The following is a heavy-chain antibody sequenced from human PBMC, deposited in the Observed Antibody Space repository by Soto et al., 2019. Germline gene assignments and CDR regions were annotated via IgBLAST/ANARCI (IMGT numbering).Heavy chain of an antibody. CDR1: GYTFTGYY. V-gene: IGHV1-2*04. J-gene: IGHJ5*02. CDR2: INPNSGGT. D-gene: IGHD6-13*01. CDR3: ARGPQGVRNWFDP. Sequence: ASVKVSCKASGYTFTGYYIHWVRQAPGQGLEWMGWINPNSGGTKFAQKFQGWVTMTRDTSISTAYVELSRLRSDDTAVYFCARGPQGVRNWFDPWGQGTPVTVSS.